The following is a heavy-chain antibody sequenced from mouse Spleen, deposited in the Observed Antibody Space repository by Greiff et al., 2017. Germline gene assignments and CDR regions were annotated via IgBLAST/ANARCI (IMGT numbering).Heavy chain of an antibody. V-gene: IGHV2-6-7*01. CDR2: IWGDGST. CDR3: ARDRRYGSRVWYFDV. J-gene: IGHJ1*01. CDR1: GFSLTGYG. Sequence: QVQLKESGPGLVAPSQSLSITCTVSGFSLTGYGVNWVRQPPGKGLEWLGMIWGDGSTDYNSALKSRLSISKDNSKSQVFLKMNSLQTDDTARYYCARDRRYGSRVWYFDVWGAGTTVTVSS. D-gene: IGHD1-1*01.